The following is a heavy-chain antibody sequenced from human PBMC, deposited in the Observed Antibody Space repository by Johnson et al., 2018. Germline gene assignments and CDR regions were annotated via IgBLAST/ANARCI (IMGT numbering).Heavy chain of an antibody. CDR2: ITRTGITI. J-gene: IGHJ3*01. CDR3: ARDLHYAFDF. D-gene: IGHD3-3*02. Sequence: VQLVESGGGLVQPGGSLRLSCAASGFTFSSYSMNWVRPAPGKGLAWVSYITRTGITINYADSVKGRFTISRDNGQNSLYLQMNSLRDEDPAVYYCARDLHYAFDFWGPGTMVTVSS. CDR1: GFTFSSYS. V-gene: IGHV3-48*02.